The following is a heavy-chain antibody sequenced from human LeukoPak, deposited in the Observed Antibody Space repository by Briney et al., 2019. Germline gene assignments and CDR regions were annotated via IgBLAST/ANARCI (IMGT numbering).Heavy chain of an antibody. D-gene: IGHD1-1*01. J-gene: IGHJ4*02. V-gene: IGHV4-34*01. Sequence: PSETLSLTCAVYGGSFSGYYWSWIRQPPGKGLEWIGEINHSGSTNYNPSLKSRVTISIDTSKNQSSLKLSSVTAADTAVYYCVRDRELAYWGQGILVTVSS. CDR1: GGSFSGYY. CDR2: INHSGST. CDR3: VRDRELAY.